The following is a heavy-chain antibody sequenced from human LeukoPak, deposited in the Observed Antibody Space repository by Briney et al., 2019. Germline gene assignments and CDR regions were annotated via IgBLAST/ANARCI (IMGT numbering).Heavy chain of an antibody. CDR3: ARDPNWGSGY. J-gene: IGHJ4*02. V-gene: IGHV3-23*01. D-gene: IGHD7-27*01. Sequence: GGSLRLSCAASEFTFSSYVMIWVRQPPGKGLEWVSVIGTSGADIYYADSVKGRFSISRDNSKNTLSLQMNSLRVDDTAVYYCARDPNWGSGYWGQGTLVTVSS. CDR2: IGTSGADI. CDR1: EFTFSSYV.